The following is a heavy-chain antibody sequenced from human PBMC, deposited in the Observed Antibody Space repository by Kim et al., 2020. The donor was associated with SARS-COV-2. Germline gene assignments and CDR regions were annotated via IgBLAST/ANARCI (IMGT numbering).Heavy chain of an antibody. CDR3: AKSEYYYASSGSANDAFDI. V-gene: IGHV3-23*01. CDR2: ISGSGGST. J-gene: IGHJ3*02. CDR1: GCTFSSYA. Sequence: GGSLRLSCAASGCTFSSYAMSWVRQAPGKGLEWVSAISGSGGSTYYAESVKGRFTISRDNSKNTLYLQMNSLRAEDTAVYYCAKSEYYYASSGSANDAFDIWGQGTMVPLS. D-gene: IGHD3-22*01.